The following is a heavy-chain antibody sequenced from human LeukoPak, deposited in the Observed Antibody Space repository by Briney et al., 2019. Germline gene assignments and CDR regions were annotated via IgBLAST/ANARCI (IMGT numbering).Heavy chain of an antibody. Sequence: PSETLSLTCAVSGYSISSGYYWGWIRQPPGKGLEWIGSIYHSGSTYYKPSLKSRVTISVDTSKNQVSLKLSSVTAADTAVYYCARVQSGYPPRQCDYWGQGTLVTVSS. CDR2: IYHSGST. D-gene: IGHD5-12*01. J-gene: IGHJ4*02. CDR3: ARVQSGYPPRQCDY. CDR1: GYSISSGYY. V-gene: IGHV4-38-2*01.